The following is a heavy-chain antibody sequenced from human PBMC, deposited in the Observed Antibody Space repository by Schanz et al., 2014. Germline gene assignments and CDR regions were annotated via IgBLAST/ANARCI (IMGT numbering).Heavy chain of an antibody. J-gene: IGHJ6*03. CDR3: AKGSRSGSKVMDV. CDR2: IKSDGSST. Sequence: EVQLVQSGGGLVQPGGSLRLSCAASGFTFSSHWMHWVRQVPGKGLVWVSRIKSDGSSTSYADSVKGRFTISRDSAKNSLYLQMNSLRPEDTALYYCAKGSRSGSKVMDVWGKGTTVTVSS. D-gene: IGHD3-10*01. CDR1: GFTFSSHW. V-gene: IGHV3-74*01.